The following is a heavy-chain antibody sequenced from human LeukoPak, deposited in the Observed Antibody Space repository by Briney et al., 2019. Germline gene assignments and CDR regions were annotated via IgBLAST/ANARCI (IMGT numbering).Heavy chain of an antibody. J-gene: IGHJ3*02. CDR2: ISSSSSTI. D-gene: IGHD6-19*01. CDR3: ARGSGWYRGAFDI. Sequence: GGSLRLSCAASGFTFSSYSMNWVRQAPGKGLEWVSYISSSSSTIYYADSVKGRFTISRDNAKNSLYLQMNSLRAEDTAVYYCARGSGWYRGAFDIWGQGTMVTVSS. CDR1: GFTFSSYS. V-gene: IGHV3-48*04.